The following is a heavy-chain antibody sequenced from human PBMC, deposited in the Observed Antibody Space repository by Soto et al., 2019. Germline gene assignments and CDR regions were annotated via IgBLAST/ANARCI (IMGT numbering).Heavy chain of an antibody. V-gene: IGHV1-2*04. D-gene: IGHD1-7*01. Sequence: GASVKVSCKASGYTFTGYYMHWVRQAPGQGLEWMGWINPNSGGTNYAQKFQGWVTMTRDTSISTAYMELSRLRSDDTAVYYCARDQRQAHWNLPRVYYYYGMDVWGQGTTVTVSS. CDR1: GYTFTGYY. CDR3: ARDQRQAHWNLPRVYYYYGMDV. CDR2: INPNSGGT. J-gene: IGHJ6*02.